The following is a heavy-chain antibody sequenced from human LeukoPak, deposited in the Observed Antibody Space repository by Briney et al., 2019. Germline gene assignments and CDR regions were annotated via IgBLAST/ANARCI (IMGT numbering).Heavy chain of an antibody. Sequence: ASVKVSCKASGYTFTGYYMHWVRQAPGQGLEWMGWINPNSGGTNYAQKFQGRVTMTRDTSISTAYMELSRLRSDDTAVYYCAREVPTDLPYYFDYWGQGTLVTVSS. D-gene: IGHD4-17*01. J-gene: IGHJ4*02. V-gene: IGHV1-2*02. CDR3: AREVPTDLPYYFDY. CDR2: INPNSGGT. CDR1: GYTFTGYY.